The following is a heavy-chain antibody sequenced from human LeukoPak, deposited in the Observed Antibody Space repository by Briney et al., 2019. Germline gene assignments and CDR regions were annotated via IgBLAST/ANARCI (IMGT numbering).Heavy chain of an antibody. D-gene: IGHD3-16*01. J-gene: IGHJ4*02. CDR1: GGSISTYY. CDR2: IYYSGST. Sequence: SETLSLTCTVSGGSISTYYWSWIRQPPGKGLEWIAYIYYSGSTNYNPSLKSRVTISVDTYKNQFSLNLTSVTAADTAVYFCAKDRLGGPYFFHYWGQGTLVTVSS. V-gene: IGHV4-59*13. CDR3: AKDRLGGPYFFHY.